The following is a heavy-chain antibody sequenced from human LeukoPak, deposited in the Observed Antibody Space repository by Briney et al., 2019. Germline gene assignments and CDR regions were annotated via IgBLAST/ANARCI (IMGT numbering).Heavy chain of an antibody. D-gene: IGHD2-21*02. J-gene: IGHJ4*02. CDR2: IRNDGSNE. CDR3: AKDRGDLPPYFDY. Sequence: PGGSLRLSCAASGFSFSVYAMHWVRQAQGKGLEWVAFIRNDGSNENYADSVKGRFTISRDKSKNTLYLRMNSLRAEDTAVYYCAKDRGDLPPYFDYWGQGTLVTVSS. V-gene: IGHV3-30*02. CDR1: GFSFSVYA.